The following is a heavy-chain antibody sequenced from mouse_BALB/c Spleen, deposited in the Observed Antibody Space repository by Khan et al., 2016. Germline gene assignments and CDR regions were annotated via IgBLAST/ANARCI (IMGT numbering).Heavy chain of an antibody. CDR1: GFTFSSFG. J-gene: IGHJ2*01. CDR3: GRGDY. Sequence: EVELVESGGGLVQPGGSRKLSCAASGFTFSSFGMHWVRQAPETGLEWVAFISSGSSAIYYADTVKGRFTISRDNPKNTLFLQMTSLRSEDAAMYYCGRGDYWGQGTTLTVSS. CDR2: ISSGSSAI. V-gene: IGHV5-17*02.